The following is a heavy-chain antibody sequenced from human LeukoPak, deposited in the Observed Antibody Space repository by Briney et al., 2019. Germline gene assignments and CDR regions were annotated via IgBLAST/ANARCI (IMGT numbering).Heavy chain of an antibody. V-gene: IGHV3-23*01. J-gene: IGHJ4*02. Sequence: GGSLRLSCAVSGFAFGSEAMSWVRQSPARGLEWVASISPGGGTTCYADYVKGRFTISRDNSKNSLFVQMNSLRAEDTAVYYCAKVLPKYDYWGQGTLVTVSS. CDR1: GFAFGSEA. CDR2: ISPGGGTT. CDR3: AKVLPKYDY.